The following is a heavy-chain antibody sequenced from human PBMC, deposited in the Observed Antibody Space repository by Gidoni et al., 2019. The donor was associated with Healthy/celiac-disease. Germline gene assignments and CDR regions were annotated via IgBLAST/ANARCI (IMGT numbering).Heavy chain of an antibody. D-gene: IGHD3-10*01. CDR3: ATGITMVRGVFDY. CDR2: ISGSGGST. CDR1: GFTFSSYA. Sequence: EVQLLESGGGLVQPGGSLRLSCAASGFTFSSYAMSWVRQAPGKGLEGVSAISGSGGSTYFADSVKGRFTISRDNSKNTLYLQMNSLRAEDTAVYYCATGITMVRGVFDYWGQGTLVTVSS. J-gene: IGHJ4*02. V-gene: IGHV3-23*01.